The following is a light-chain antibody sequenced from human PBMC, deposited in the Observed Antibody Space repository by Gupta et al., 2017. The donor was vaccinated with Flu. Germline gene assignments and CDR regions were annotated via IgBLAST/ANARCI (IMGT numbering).Light chain of an antibody. J-gene: IGKJ4*01. V-gene: IGKV3-11*01. CDR2: DAS. Sequence: ENVLTQSPATLSLSPGERATLSCRASQDINDYLAWYQQRPGQAPSLLIYDASNMATGIPARFGASGSGTDFTLTISGLEPEDFAVYFCQQRCNWPRTFGGGTKVEI. CDR3: QQRCNWPRT. CDR1: QDINDY.